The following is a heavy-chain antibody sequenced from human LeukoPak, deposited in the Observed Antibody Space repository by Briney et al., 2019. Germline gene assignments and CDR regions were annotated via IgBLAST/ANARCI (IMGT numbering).Heavy chain of an antibody. CDR3: ARGRYGPRLGD. Sequence: SETLSLTCAVYGASFSDSYWGWIRQSPEKGLEWIGEINNSGSTSYNPSLNSRVIMSVDRSKNQFSLRLTSVTAADTAVYYCARGRYGPRLGDWGQGTLVTVSS. D-gene: IGHD3-16*01. J-gene: IGHJ4*02. V-gene: IGHV4-34*01. CDR1: GASFSDSY. CDR2: INNSGST.